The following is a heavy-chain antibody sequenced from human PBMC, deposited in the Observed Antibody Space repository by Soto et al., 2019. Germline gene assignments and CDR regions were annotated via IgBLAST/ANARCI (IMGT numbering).Heavy chain of an antibody. Sequence: EVQLLESGGDLVHPGGSLRLSCAASGFTFRNYAMNWVRQAPGKGLEWVAAISGVDGYSSYIDSVKGRFTISRDDSDKTVYLQMSSLRVEDTAVYYCARDRSYANYYYYYYAMDVWGQGTTVTISS. D-gene: IGHD3-16*01. CDR1: GFTFRNYA. CDR3: ARDRSYANYYYYYYAMDV. CDR2: ISGVDGYS. V-gene: IGHV3-23*01. J-gene: IGHJ6*02.